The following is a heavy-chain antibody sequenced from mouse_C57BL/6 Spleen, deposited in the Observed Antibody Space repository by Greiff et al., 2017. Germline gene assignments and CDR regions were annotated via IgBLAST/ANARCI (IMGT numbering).Heavy chain of an antibody. D-gene: IGHD3-1*01. V-gene: IGHV5-17*01. CDR2: ISSGSSTI. CDR1: GFTFSDYG. CDR3: ARHGGYYFDY. Sequence: EVMLVESGGGLVKPGGSLKLSCAASGFTFSDYGMHWVRQAPEKGLEWVAYISSGSSTIYYADTVKGRFTISRDNAKNTLFLQMTGLRSEDTAMYYCARHGGYYFDYWGQGTTLTVSA. J-gene: IGHJ2*01.